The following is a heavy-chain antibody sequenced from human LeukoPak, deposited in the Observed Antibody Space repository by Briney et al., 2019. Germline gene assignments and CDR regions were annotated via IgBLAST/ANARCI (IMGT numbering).Heavy chain of an antibody. D-gene: IGHD5-24*01. Sequence: ASVKVSCKASGYTFTGYYIHWVRQAPGQGLEWMGIINPSAGSTSYAQKFQGRVTMTRDTSTSTVYMELSSLRSEDTAVYYCARAGRDGYKRDWGQGTLVTVSS. CDR3: ARAGRDGYKRD. V-gene: IGHV1-46*01. J-gene: IGHJ4*02. CDR2: INPSAGST. CDR1: GYTFTGYY.